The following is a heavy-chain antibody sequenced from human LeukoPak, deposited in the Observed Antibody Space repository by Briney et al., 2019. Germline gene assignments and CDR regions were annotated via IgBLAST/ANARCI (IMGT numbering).Heavy chain of an antibody. CDR1: GGSISSGGYY. CDR2: IYHSGST. D-gene: IGHD2-2*01. CDR3: ARTVRDCSSTSCFYYYYYMDV. J-gene: IGHJ6*03. V-gene: IGHV4-30-2*01. Sequence: SETLSLTCTVSGGSISSGGYYWSWIRQPPGKGLEWIGYIYHSGSTYYNPSLKSRVTISVDRSKNQFSLKLSSVTAADTAVYYCARTVRDCSSTSCFYYYYYMDVWGKGTTVTVSS.